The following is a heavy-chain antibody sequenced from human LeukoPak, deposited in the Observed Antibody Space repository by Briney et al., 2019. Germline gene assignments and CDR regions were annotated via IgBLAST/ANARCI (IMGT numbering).Heavy chain of an antibody. CDR3: ARGPDVLRFLEWLCAFDY. V-gene: IGHV3-7*01. CDR2: IKQDGSEK. CDR1: VFTFSSYW. Sequence: GGSLRLSCAASVFTFSSYWMSWVRQAPGKGLEWVANIKQDGSEKYYVDSVKGRFTISRDNAKNSLYLQMNSLRAEDTAVYYCARGPDVLRFLEWLCAFDYWGQGTLVTVSS. D-gene: IGHD3-3*01. J-gene: IGHJ4*02.